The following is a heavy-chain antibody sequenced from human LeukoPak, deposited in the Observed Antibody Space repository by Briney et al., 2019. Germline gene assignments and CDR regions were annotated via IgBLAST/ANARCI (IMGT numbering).Heavy chain of an antibody. V-gene: IGHV1-69*05. J-gene: IGHJ6*03. Sequence: SVKVSCKASGGTFSSYAISWVRHAPGHGLECMGGLIPIFGTANYAQKFQGRVTITTDESTSTAYMELSSLRSEDTAVYYCAIKYCSGGSCYNYYYYMDVWGKGTTVTVSS. D-gene: IGHD2-15*01. CDR1: GGTFSSYA. CDR3: AIKYCSGGSCYNYYYYMDV. CDR2: LIPIFGTA.